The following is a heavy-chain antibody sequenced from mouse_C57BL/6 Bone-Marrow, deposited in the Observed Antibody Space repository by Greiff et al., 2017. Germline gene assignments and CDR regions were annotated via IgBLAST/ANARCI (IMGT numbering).Heavy chain of an antibody. Sequence: QVQLQQPGTELVKPGASVKLSCKASGYTFTSYWMHRVKQRPGQGLEWIGNINPSNGGTNYNEKFKSKATLTVDKSSSTAYMQLSSLTSEDSAVYYCARGGGIYYYGSSYVKAYWGQGTLVTVSA. J-gene: IGHJ3*01. CDR1: GYTFTSYW. CDR2: INPSNGGT. CDR3: ARGGGIYYYGSSYVKAY. D-gene: IGHD1-1*01. V-gene: IGHV1-53*01.